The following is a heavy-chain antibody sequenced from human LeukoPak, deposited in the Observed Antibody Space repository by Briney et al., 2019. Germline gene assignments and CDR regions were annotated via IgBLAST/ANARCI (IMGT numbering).Heavy chain of an antibody. Sequence: PGGSLRLSCAASGFTFSRYSMNSGRQAPGKGLEWVPSISSSSSYIYYADSVKGRFTISRANAKNSLYLQMNSLRAEDTAVYDCARRPHGGYYYDSSPLYFFDYWGQGTLVTVSS. V-gene: IGHV3-21*01. CDR1: GFTFSRYS. CDR2: ISSSSSYI. CDR3: ARRPHGGYYYDSSPLYFFDY. D-gene: IGHD3-22*01. J-gene: IGHJ4*02.